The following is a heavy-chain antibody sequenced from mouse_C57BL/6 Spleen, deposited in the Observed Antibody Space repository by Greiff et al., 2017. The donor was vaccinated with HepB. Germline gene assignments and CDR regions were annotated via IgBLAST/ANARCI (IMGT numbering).Heavy chain of an antibody. V-gene: IGHV5-4*01. D-gene: IGHD1-1*01. CDR1: GFTFSSYA. J-gene: IGHJ2*01. CDR2: ISDGGSYT. CDR3: ARDGTTGYYFDY. Sequence: EVKLVESGGGLVKPGGSLKLSCAASGFTFSSYAMSWVRQTPEKRLEWVATISDGGSYTYYPDNVKGRFTISRDTAKNNLYLQMSHLKSEDTAMYYCARDGTTGYYFDYWGQGTTLTVSS.